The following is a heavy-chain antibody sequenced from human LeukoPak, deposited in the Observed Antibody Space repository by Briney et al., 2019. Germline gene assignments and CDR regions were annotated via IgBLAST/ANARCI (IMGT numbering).Heavy chain of an antibody. CDR3: ARDRCYYESSGYYFR. J-gene: IGHJ4*02. Sequence: ASVKVSCKASGYTFTGYYMHWVRQTPGQGLEWMGWINPNNGGTNYAQKYQGRVSMTRDTSISTAYMELSRLRSDDTAVYYCARDRCYYESSGYYFRWGQGTLVTVSS. CDR1: GYTFTGYY. D-gene: IGHD3-22*01. CDR2: INPNNGGT. V-gene: IGHV1-2*02.